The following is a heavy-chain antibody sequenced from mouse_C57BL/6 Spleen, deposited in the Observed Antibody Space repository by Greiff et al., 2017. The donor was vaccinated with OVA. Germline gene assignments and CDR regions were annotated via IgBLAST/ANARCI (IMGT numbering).Heavy chain of an antibody. CDR3: ARSDYYGSSYFDY. Sequence: QVHVKQPGAELVMPGASVKLSCKASGYTFTSYWMHWVKQRPGQGLEWIGEIDPSDSYTNYNQKFKGKSTLTVDKSSSTAYMQLSSLTSEDSAVYYCARSDYYGSSYFDYWGQGTTLTVSS. CDR2: IDPSDSYT. V-gene: IGHV1-69*01. J-gene: IGHJ2*01. CDR1: GYTFTSYW. D-gene: IGHD1-1*01.